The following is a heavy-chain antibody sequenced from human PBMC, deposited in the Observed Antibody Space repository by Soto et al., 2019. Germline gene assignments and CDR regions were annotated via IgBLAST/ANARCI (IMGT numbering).Heavy chain of an antibody. J-gene: IGHJ5*02. V-gene: IGHV3-23*01. Sequence: EVQLLESGGGLVQPGGSLRLSCAASGFTFSSYAMSLVRQAPGKGLEWVSAISGSGGSTYYAASVKGRFTISRDNSKNTLYLQMNSLRAEDTAVYYCAKDLSGCEQNGWFDPWGQGTLVTVSS. CDR2: ISGSGGST. D-gene: IGHD2-8*01. CDR1: GFTFSSYA. CDR3: AKDLSGCEQNGWFDP.